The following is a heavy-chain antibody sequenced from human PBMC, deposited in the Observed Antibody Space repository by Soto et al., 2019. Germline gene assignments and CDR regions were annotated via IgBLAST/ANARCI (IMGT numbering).Heavy chain of an antibody. CDR3: ARDRCTTDKCDTHHFDV. J-gene: IGHJ6*02. D-gene: IGHD2-8*01. CDR2: ISVYTGNT. Sequence: ASVKVSCKSSGYTFTSYGVSWVRQAPGQGLEWLGWISVYTGNTKQAQKFQDRVTLTTEASTSTAYLELRSLRSDDTAVYYCARDRCTTDKCDTHHFDVWGQGTTVTVSS. V-gene: IGHV1-18*04. CDR1: GYTFTSYG.